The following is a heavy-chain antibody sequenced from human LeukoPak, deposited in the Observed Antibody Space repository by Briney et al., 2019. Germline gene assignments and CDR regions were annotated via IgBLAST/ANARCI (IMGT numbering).Heavy chain of an antibody. V-gene: IGHV1-18*01. CDR2: ISAYNGNT. CDR1: GYTFTSYG. Sequence: GASVKVSCRASGYTFTSYGISWVRQAPGQGLEWMGWISAYNGNTNYAQKLQGRVTMTTDTSTSTAYMELRSLRSDDTAVYYCARGHSMGSTSPRWYYFDYWGQGTLVTVSS. J-gene: IGHJ4*02. CDR3: ARGHSMGSTSPRWYYFDY. D-gene: IGHD2-2*01.